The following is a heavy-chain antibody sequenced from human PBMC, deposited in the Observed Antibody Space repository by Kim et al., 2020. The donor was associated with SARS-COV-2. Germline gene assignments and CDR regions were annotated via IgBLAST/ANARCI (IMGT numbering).Heavy chain of an antibody. D-gene: IGHD3-10*01. CDR1: GFTFDNAW. J-gene: IGHJ4*02. V-gene: IGHV3-15*01. CDR3: AAGTGRSDFDY. Sequence: GGSLRLSCVASGFTFDNAWMNWVRQAPGKGLEWVGRIKGKIDGGTTDYAAPVKGRFTISRDDSKNTLYLQMNSLKTEDTAVYYCAAGTGRSDFDYWGQGTLVTVSS. CDR2: IKGKIDGGTT.